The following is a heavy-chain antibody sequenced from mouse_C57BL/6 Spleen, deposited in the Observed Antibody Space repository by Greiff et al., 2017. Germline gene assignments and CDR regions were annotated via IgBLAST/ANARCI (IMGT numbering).Heavy chain of an antibody. CDR3: ARSGDYDGYWYFDV. CDR2: IDPSDSYT. Sequence: QVQLQQPGAELVKPGASVKLSCKASGYTFTSYWMQWVKQRPGQGLEWIGEIDPSDSYTNYNQKFKGKATLTVDTSSSTAYMQLSSLTSEDSAVYYCARSGDYDGYWYFDVWGTGTTVTVSS. CDR1: GYTFTSYW. D-gene: IGHD2-4*01. V-gene: IGHV1-50*01. J-gene: IGHJ1*03.